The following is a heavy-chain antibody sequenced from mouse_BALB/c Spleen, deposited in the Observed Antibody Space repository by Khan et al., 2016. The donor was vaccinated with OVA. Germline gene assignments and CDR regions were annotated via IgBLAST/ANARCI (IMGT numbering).Heavy chain of an antibody. CDR1: GFPLTSYG. CDR3: ARNRESDYFDY. V-gene: IGHV2-9*02. J-gene: IGHJ2*01. Sequence: QVQLKESGPGLVAPSQSLSITCTVSGFPLTSYGIHWVRQPPGKGLEWLGIIWAGGSTNYNSALMSRLSISKDNSRSQVFLKMNSLQTDDTAMYFCARNRESDYFDYWGQGTTLTVSS. CDR2: IWAGGST.